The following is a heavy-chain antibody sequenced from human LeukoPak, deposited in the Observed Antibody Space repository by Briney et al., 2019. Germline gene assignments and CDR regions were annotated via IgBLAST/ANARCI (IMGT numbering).Heavy chain of an antibody. CDR3: ARGRSGYNYYYGMDV. V-gene: IGHV4-59*01. D-gene: IGHD3-3*01. Sequence: PSETLSLTCTVSGGSISSYYWSWIRQPPGKGLEWIGYIYYSGSTNYNPSLKSRVTISVDTSKNQFSLKLSSVTAVDTAVYYCARGRSGYNYYYGMDVWGQGTTVTVSS. J-gene: IGHJ6*02. CDR2: IYYSGST. CDR1: GGSISSYY.